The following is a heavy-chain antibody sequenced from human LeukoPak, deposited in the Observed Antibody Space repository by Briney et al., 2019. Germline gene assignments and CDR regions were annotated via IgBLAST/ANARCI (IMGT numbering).Heavy chain of an antibody. D-gene: IGHD3-16*01. V-gene: IGHV3-53*01. J-gene: IGHJ3*02. CDR1: GFTVSSNY. CDR2: LSSDGST. CDR3: ASLRGNAFDI. Sequence: SGGSLRLSCAASGFTVSSNYMSWVRQAPGKGLEWVSLLSSDGSTYNADSVKGRFTISRDNSKNTLYLQMNILRAEDTALYYCASLRGNAFDIWGQGTMVTVSS.